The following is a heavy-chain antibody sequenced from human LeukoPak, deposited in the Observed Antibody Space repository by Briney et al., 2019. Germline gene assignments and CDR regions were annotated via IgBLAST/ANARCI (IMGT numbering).Heavy chain of an antibody. CDR1: GFTFSSYW. CDR2: IKKAGREK. V-gene: IGHV3-7*05. Sequence: GGSLRLSCAASGFTFSSYWMSWVRQAPGKGLEWVANIKKAGREKYYVDSVKGRFTISRDNAKNSLYLQMNSLRAEDTAVYYCARDQRYCSSSSCPWEPFDYWGQGTLVTVSS. D-gene: IGHD2-2*01. J-gene: IGHJ4*02. CDR3: ARDQRYCSSSSCPWEPFDY.